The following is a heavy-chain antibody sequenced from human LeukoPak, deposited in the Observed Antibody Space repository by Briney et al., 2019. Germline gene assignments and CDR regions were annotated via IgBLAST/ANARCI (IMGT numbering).Heavy chain of an antibody. CDR2: IIPMLGMS. V-gene: IGHV1-69*04. D-gene: IGHD2-8*02. CDR3: ARDLGYCAGASCSRWGYGFGI. J-gene: IGHJ3*02. CDR1: GGTFSSYA. Sequence: SVKVSCKASGGTFSSYAISWVRQAPGQGLEWMGRIIPMLGMSNYTQKFQDRVTITADKSTSTAYMELSGLRSEDTAVYYCARDLGYCAGASCSRWGYGFGIWGQGTKVIVSS.